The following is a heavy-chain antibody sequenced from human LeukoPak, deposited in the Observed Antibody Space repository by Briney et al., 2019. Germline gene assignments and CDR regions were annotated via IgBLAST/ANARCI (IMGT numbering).Heavy chain of an antibody. J-gene: IGHJ4*02. V-gene: IGHV3-7*01. CDR1: GFTFSSYW. Sequence: GGSLRLSCAVSGFTFSSYWMSWVRQAPGKGLEWVANIKQDGSEKYYVDSVKGRFTVSRDNSKNTVYLQMNSLRVEDTAVYYCVRDPILGYPDYFDSWGQGTLVTVSS. CDR3: VRDPILGYPDYFDS. CDR2: IKQDGSEK. D-gene: IGHD2-15*01.